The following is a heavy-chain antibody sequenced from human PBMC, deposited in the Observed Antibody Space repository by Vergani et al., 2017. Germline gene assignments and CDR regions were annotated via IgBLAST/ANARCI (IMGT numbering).Heavy chain of an antibody. J-gene: IGHJ5*02. V-gene: IGHV3-74*01. D-gene: IGHD3-3*01. CDR3: ARARKFRFGVVWENWFYP. Sequence: EVELVESGGGLVQPGGSLRLSCAASGFTFNEYWMHWARQVPGKGLVWVSGMNGDGDTISYADSVKGRFTISRDNAKNTLFLQMNSLRAEDTAVYYCARARKFRFGVVWENWFYPWGKGTLVTVSS. CDR1: GFTFNEYW. CDR2: MNGDGDTI.